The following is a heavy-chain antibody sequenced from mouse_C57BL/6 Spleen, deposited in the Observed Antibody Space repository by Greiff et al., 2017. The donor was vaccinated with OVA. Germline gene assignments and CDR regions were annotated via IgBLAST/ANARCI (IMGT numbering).Heavy chain of an antibody. CDR3: ASSAQALYFDD. CDR1: GYTFTSYW. D-gene: IGHD3-2*02. J-gene: IGHJ2*01. V-gene: IGHV1-7*01. CDR2: INPSSGYT. Sequence: VQLQQSGAELAKPGASVKLSCKASGYTFTSYWMHWVKQRPGQGLEWIGYINPSSGYTKYNQKFKDKATLTADKSSSTAYMQLSSLTYEDSAVYYCASSAQALYFDDWGQGTTLTVSS.